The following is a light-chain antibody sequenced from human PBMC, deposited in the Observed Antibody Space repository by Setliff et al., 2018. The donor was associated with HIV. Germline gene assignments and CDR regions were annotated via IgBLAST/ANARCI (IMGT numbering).Light chain of an antibody. Sequence: QSVLTQPASVSGSPGQSITISCTGSISDIGGYNFVSWYQQYPGKAPKLMIYDVNRRPSGIPDRFSASKSGNTASLTISGLQAEDEADYFCSSYTTTDTLVFATGTKVTVL. J-gene: IGLJ1*01. CDR3: SSYTTTDTLV. CDR2: DVN. V-gene: IGLV2-14*03. CDR1: ISDIGGYNF.